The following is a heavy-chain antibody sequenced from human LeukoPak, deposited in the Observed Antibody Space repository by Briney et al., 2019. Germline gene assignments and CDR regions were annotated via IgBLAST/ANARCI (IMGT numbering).Heavy chain of an antibody. V-gene: IGHV3-7*03. Sequence: GGSLRLSCAASGFTFNSYWMSWVRQAPGKGLEWVANIKQDGSGENYVDSVKGRFTISRDNSKNTLYLQMNSLRAEDTAVYYCAKDSSGSYYRSAFDYWGQGTLVTVSS. CDR2: IKQDGSGE. CDR1: GFTFNSYW. J-gene: IGHJ4*02. CDR3: AKDSSGSYYRSAFDY. D-gene: IGHD1-26*01.